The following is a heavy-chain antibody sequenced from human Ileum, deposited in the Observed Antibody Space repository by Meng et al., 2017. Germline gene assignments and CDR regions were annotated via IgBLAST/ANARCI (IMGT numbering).Heavy chain of an antibody. CDR3: ARHGGWHFDY. Sequence: SETLSLTCAVSGGSISGSNYWSWVRQPPGKGLEWIGQIYLSGRPNYNPSLESRVTTSVDKSKNQFSLRLTSVTAADTAIYYCARHGGWHFDYWGQGTLVTVSS. V-gene: IGHV4-4*02. D-gene: IGHD6-19*01. CDR1: GGSISGSNY. J-gene: IGHJ4*02. CDR2: IYLSGRP.